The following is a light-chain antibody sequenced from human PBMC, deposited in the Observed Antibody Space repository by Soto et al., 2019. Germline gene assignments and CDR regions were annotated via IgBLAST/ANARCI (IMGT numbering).Light chain of an antibody. CDR1: QSVSSSY. Sequence: EIVLTQSPGTLSLSPGERATLSCRASQSVSSSYLAWYQQKPGQAPRLRIYGASGRAPGIPDRFSGSGSGTYFTLAISRLEPEAFAVYYCQQYGSAPPVITFGGGTKVELK. CDR3: QQYGSAPPVIT. V-gene: IGKV3-20*01. J-gene: IGKJ4*01. CDR2: GAS.